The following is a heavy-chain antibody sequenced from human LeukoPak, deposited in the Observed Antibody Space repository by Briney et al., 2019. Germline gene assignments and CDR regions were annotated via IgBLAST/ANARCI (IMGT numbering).Heavy chain of an antibody. CDR2: ISWNSGSI. D-gene: IGHD3-9*01. J-gene: IGHJ6*02. CDR3: ALLRYFDWLLSYYYYYGMDV. CDR1: GFTFDDYA. Sequence: GGSLRLSCAASGFTFDDYAMHWVRQAPGKGLEWVSGISWNSGSIGYADSVKGRFTISRDNSKNTLYLQMNSLRAEDTAVYYCALLRYFDWLLSYYYYYGMDVWGQGTTVTVSS. V-gene: IGHV3-9*01.